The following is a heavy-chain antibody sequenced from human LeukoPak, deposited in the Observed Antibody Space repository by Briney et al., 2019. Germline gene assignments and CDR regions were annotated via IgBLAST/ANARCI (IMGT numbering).Heavy chain of an antibody. CDR1: GYSFTSYY. CDR3: ARDSSGWYHWFDP. Sequence: GASVKVSCKASGYSFTSYYIHWVRQAPGQGLEWMGIIDPSAGGASYAQKFQGRVSMTRDMSTSTVYMELSSLRSEDTAVYYCARDSSGWYHWFDPWGQGSLVTVSS. CDR2: IDPSAGGA. J-gene: IGHJ5*02. V-gene: IGHV1-46*01. D-gene: IGHD6-19*01.